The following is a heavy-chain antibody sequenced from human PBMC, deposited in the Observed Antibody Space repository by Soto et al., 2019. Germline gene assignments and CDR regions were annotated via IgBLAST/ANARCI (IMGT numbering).Heavy chain of an antibody. CDR2: IYYSGST. Sequence: PSETLSLTCTVSGGSISSSSYYWGWIRQPPGKGLEWIGSIYYSGSTYYNPSLKSRVTISVDTSKNQFSLKLSSVTAADTAVYYCARHEQYYDSLRPTQPYNWFDPWGQGTLVTVSS. D-gene: IGHD3-16*01. J-gene: IGHJ5*02. CDR3: ARHEQYYDSLRPTQPYNWFDP. V-gene: IGHV4-39*01. CDR1: GGSISSSSYY.